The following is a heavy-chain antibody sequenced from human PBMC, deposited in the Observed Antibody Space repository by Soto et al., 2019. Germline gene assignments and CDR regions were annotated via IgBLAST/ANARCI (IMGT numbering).Heavy chain of an antibody. D-gene: IGHD3-10*01. V-gene: IGHV1-8*01. CDR3: ARGRKVKDYYDSGSYYGMDV. Sequence: QVQLVQSGAEVKKPGASVKVSCKASGYTFTSYDINWVRQATGQGLEWMGWMNPNSGNTGYAQKVQRGVTMNRNTYIGTTYMSLSSKRFEDTAVDYCARGRKVKDYYDSGSYYGMDVWGQGTTVTVSS. CDR1: GYTFTSYD. CDR2: MNPNSGNT. J-gene: IGHJ6*02.